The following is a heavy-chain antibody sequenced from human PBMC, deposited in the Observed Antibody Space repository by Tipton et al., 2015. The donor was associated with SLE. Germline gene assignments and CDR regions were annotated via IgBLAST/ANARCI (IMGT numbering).Heavy chain of an antibody. J-gene: IGHJ3*02. D-gene: IGHD4-17*01. V-gene: IGHV4-4*07. CDR3: AGSKVTTARDSFDI. Sequence: TLSLTCTVSGGSISYYYWSWIRHPAGKGLEWIGRIYSNGNTNYNPSLKSRVTMSGDTSKNQFSLNLTSVTAADTAVYFCAGSKVTTARDSFDIWGPGTVVVVSP. CDR1: GGSISYYY. CDR2: IYSNGNT.